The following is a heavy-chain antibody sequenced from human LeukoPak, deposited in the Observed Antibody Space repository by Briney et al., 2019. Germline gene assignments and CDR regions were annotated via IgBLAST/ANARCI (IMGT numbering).Heavy chain of an antibody. CDR3: ARSGYWLDYFDY. D-gene: IGHD3-22*01. J-gene: IGHJ4*02. CDR1: GYTFTSYD. Sequence: ASVKVSCKASGYTFTSYDINWVRQATGQGLEWMGWMNPNSGNTGYAQKFQGRVTMTRNTSISTAYMELSRLRSDDTAVYYCARSGYWLDYFDYWGQGTLVTVSS. CDR2: MNPNSGNT. V-gene: IGHV1-8*01.